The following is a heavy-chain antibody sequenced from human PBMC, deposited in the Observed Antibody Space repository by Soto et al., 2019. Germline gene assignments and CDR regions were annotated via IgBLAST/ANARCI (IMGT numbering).Heavy chain of an antibody. Sequence: GGSLRLSCAASGFSFSSYDMHWVRQGTGKGLEWVSVIGTAGDTYYPGSVKGRFTISRDNAKNSLYLQMNNLRVEDTAVYYCAREGGYSYDSYGMDVWGQGTTVTVSS. CDR1: GFSFSSYD. V-gene: IGHV3-13*01. D-gene: IGHD5-18*01. CDR2: IGTAGDT. J-gene: IGHJ6*02. CDR3: AREGGYSYDSYGMDV.